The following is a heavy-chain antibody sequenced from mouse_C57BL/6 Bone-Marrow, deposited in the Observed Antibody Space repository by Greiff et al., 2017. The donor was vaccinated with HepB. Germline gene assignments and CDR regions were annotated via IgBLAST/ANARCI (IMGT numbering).Heavy chain of an antibody. Sequence: VMLVESGPELVKPGASVKISCKASGYAFSSSWMNWVKQRPGKGLEWIGRIYPGDGDTNYNGKFKGKATLTADKSSSTAYMQLSSLTSEDSAVYFCARVGNLAWFAYWGQGTLVTVSA. D-gene: IGHD2-1*01. V-gene: IGHV1-82*01. CDR3: ARVGNLAWFAY. J-gene: IGHJ3*01. CDR1: GYAFSSSW. CDR2: IYPGDGDT.